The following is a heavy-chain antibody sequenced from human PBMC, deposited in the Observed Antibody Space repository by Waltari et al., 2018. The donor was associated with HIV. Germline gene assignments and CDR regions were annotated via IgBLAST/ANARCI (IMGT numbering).Heavy chain of an antibody. CDR2: IRYDGSSK. J-gene: IGHJ4*02. D-gene: IGHD2-8*01. CDR3: AKDQGSNGDY. CDR1: GFSFSNYD. V-gene: IGHV3-30*02. Sequence: QVQLVESGGGVVQPGGSLRLSCAASGFSFSNYDMHWVRQAPGKGLEGVAFIRYDGSSKYYADSVKGRFTISRDNSKNTLLLQMNSLRSEDTAIYYCAKDQGSNGDYWGQGTLVTVSS.